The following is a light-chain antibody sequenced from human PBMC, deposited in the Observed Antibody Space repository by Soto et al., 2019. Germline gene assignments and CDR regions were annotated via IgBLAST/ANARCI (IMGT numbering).Light chain of an antibody. Sequence: QSALTQPASVSGSPGQSITIYCTGTSSDVGSYNLVSWYQQHPGKAPKLMIYEVSKRPSGVSNRFSGSKSGNTASLATSGLQAEDEADYYCCSYAGSVVFGGGTKVTVL. CDR1: SSDVGSYNL. J-gene: IGLJ2*01. CDR2: EVS. V-gene: IGLV2-23*02. CDR3: CSYAGSVV.